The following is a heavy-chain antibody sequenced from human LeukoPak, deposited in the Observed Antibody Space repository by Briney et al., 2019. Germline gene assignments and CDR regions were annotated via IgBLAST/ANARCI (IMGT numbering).Heavy chain of an antibody. J-gene: IGHJ4*02. CDR2: INRDGSDT. CDR1: GFTFSGYW. CDR3: TTGIGNYYYY. Sequence: GGSLRLSCAASGFTFSGYWMSWVRQAPGKGLEWVANINRDGSDTQYVDSVKGRFTISRDNAKNSLYLQMDSLRAEDTAVYYCTTGIGNYYYYWGQGTLVTVAS. D-gene: IGHD1-14*01. V-gene: IGHV3-7*01.